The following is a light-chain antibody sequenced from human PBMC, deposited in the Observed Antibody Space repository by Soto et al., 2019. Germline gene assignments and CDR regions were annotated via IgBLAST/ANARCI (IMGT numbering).Light chain of an antibody. CDR1: QSVTSSY. Sequence: EIVLTQSPGTLSLSPGERATLSCRASQSVTSSYLVWYQQRPGQAPRLLVYGASSRATGIPDRFTGSGSGTDFTLTINRLEPEDFAVYYCQQYVSPPITFGQGTRLDIK. V-gene: IGKV3-20*01. CDR2: GAS. CDR3: QQYVSPPIT. J-gene: IGKJ5*01.